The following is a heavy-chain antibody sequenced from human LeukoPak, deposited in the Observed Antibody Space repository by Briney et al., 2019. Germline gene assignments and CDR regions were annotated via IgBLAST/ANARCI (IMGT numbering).Heavy chain of an antibody. J-gene: IGHJ3*02. CDR2: IYTSGST. Sequence: PSETLSLTCTVSGGSISSGSYYWSWIRQPAGKGLEWIGRIYTSGSTNYNPSLKSRVTISVDTSKNQFSLKLSSVTAADTAVYYCARDRHYYDSSGSALNAFDIWGQGTMVTVSS. CDR1: GGSISSGSYY. D-gene: IGHD3-22*01. V-gene: IGHV4-61*02. CDR3: ARDRHYYDSSGSALNAFDI.